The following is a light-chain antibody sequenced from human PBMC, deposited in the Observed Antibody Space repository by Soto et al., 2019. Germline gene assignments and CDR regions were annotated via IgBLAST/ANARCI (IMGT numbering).Light chain of an antibody. J-gene: IGKJ4*01. V-gene: IGKV1-9*01. CDR3: QQLNSYPLT. CDR2: AAS. Sequence: DIQLTQSPSFLSASVGDRVTITCRASQDISDYLAWYQQRPGKAPKLLIYAASTLQSGVPSRFSSSGSGTEFTLTISRLQPEDFATYSCQQLNSYPLTFGGGTKVDIK. CDR1: QDISDY.